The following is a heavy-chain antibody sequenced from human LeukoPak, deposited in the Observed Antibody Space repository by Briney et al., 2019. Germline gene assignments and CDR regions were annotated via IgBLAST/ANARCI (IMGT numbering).Heavy chain of an antibody. D-gene: IGHD3-22*01. J-gene: IGHJ4*02. CDR2: IIPIFGTA. CDR1: GGTFSSYA. V-gene: IGHV1-69*05. CDR3: ARYYDSSATTLNYFDY. Sequence: WASVKVSCKASGGTFSSYAISWVRQAPGQRLEWMGGIIPIFGTANYAQKFQGRVTITTDESTSTAYMELSSLRSEDTAVYYCARYYDSSATTLNYFDYWGQGTLVTVSS.